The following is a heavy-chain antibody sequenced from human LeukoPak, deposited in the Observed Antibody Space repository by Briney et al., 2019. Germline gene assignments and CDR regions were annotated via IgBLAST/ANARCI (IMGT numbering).Heavy chain of an antibody. CDR2: ISTYKGNT. V-gene: IGHV1-18*01. J-gene: IGHJ6*02. D-gene: IGHD2-2*01. Sequence: ASVKVSCKASGYTFTSYGINWVRQAPGQGLEWMGWISTYKGNTNYAQKMQGRVTMTTDTSTSTAYMELRSLRSDHTAVYYCARDVCYCTSTSCCYYYYGMDVWGQGTRSPSP. CDR1: GYTFTSYG. CDR3: ARDVCYCTSTSCCYYYYGMDV.